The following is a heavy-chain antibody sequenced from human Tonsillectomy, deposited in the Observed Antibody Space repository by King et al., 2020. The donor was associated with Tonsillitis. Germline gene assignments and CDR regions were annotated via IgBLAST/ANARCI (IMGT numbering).Heavy chain of an antibody. CDR3: AKDGSTLLYSYYYMDV. CDR1: GFAFSSYG. J-gene: IGHJ6*03. V-gene: IGHV3-30*18. CDR2: ISYDGSNK. Sequence: VQLVESGGGVVQPGRSLRLSCAASGFAFSSYGMHWVRQAPGKGLEWVAVISYDGSNKYYADSVKGRFTISRDNSKNTLYLQMNSLRAEDTDMYYCAKDGSTLLYSYYYMDVWGKGTTVTVSS.